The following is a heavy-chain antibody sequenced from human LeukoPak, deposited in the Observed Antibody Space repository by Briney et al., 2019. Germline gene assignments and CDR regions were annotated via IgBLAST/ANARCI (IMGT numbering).Heavy chain of an antibody. J-gene: IGHJ4*02. D-gene: IGHD6-13*01. CDR3: ARPGFAGYRYYFDY. V-gene: IGHV4-34*01. CDR2: INHSGST. CDR1: GGSFSGYY. Sequence: PSETLSLTCAVYGGSFSGYYWSWIRQPPGKGLEWIGEINHSGSTNYNPSLKSRVTISVDASKNQFSLKLSSVTAADTAVYYCARPGFAGYRYYFDYWGQGTLVTVSS.